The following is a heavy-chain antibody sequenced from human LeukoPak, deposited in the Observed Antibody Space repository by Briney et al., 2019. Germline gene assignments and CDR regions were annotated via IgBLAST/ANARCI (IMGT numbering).Heavy chain of an antibody. D-gene: IGHD3-10*01. CDR1: GFTFSKYD. CDR3: ARWVYGSGFDY. V-gene: IGHV3-13*04. CDR2: IGAGGDT. Sequence: GGSLRLSCAASGFTFSKYDMHWVRQAAGKGLEWVSAIGAGGDTYYPDSVKGRFTISRENAKSSLYLRMNSLRAGDTAVYYCARWVYGSGFDYWGQGTLVTVSS. J-gene: IGHJ4*02.